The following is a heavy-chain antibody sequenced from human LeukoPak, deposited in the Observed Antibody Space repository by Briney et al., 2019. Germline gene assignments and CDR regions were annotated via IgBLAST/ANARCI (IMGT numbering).Heavy chain of an antibody. CDR3: ARVSGPGMNEYFHL. CDR1: GFTFSSYA. V-gene: IGHV3-23*01. CDR2: ISGSGGST. D-gene: IGHD3-10*01. Sequence: GGSLRLSCAASGFTFSSYAMSWVRQAPGKGLEWVSAISGSGGSTYYADSVKGRFTISRDNSKNTLYLQMNSLRAEDTAVYYCARVSGPGMNEYFHLWGQGTLVTVSS. J-gene: IGHJ1*01.